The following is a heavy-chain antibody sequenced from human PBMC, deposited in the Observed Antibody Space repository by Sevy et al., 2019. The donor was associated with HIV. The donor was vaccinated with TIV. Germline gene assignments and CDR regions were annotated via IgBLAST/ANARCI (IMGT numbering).Heavy chain of an antibody. CDR2: ISSSGSTI. J-gene: IGHJ5*02. V-gene: IGHV3-11*01. D-gene: IGHD6-19*01. CDR1: GFTFSDYY. Sequence: GGSLRLSCAASGFTFSDYYMSWIRQAPGKGLEWVSYISSSGSTIYYADSVKGRFTISRDNAKNSLYLQMNSLRAEDTAVYYCARIAVAGRRGWFDPWGQGTQVTVSS. CDR3: ARIAVAGRRGWFDP.